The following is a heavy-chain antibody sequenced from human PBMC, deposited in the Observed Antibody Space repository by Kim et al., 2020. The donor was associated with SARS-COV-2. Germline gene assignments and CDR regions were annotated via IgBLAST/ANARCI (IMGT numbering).Heavy chain of an antibody. CDR2: ISWNSGSI. Sequence: GGSLRLSCAASGFTFDDYAMHWVRQAPGKGLEWVSGISWNSGSIGYADSVKGRFTISRDNAKNSLYLQMNSLRAEDTALYYCAKDIGPDYYDSSGYYYY. CDR1: GFTFDDYA. V-gene: IGHV3-9*01. J-gene: IGHJ6*01. D-gene: IGHD3-22*01. CDR3: AKDIGPDYYDSSGYYYY.